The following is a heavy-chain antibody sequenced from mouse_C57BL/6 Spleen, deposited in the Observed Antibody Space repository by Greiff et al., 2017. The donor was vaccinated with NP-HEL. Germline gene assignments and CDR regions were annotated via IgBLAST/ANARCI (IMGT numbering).Heavy chain of an antibody. V-gene: IGHV1-64*01. CDR3: ARYPIYYYGSSYIDY. D-gene: IGHD1-1*01. CDR1: GYTFTSYW. CDR2: IHPNSGST. J-gene: IGHJ2*01. Sequence: QVQLQQPGAELVKPGASVKLSCKASGYTFTSYWMHWVKQRPGQGLEWIGMIHPNSGSTNYNEKFKSKATLTVDKSSSTAYMQLSSLTSEDSAVYYCARYPIYYYGSSYIDYWGQGTTLTVSS.